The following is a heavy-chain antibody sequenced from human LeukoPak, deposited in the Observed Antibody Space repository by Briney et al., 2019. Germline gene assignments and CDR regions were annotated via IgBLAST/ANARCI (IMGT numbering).Heavy chain of an antibody. CDR3: ARGHVFGFDYYYYLDV. J-gene: IGHJ6*03. CDR2: IGSSITYT. CDR1: GFAFTNYP. D-gene: IGHD3-16*01. Sequence: MTGGSLRLSCVASGFAFTNYPMNWVRQAPGKGLEWVSSIGSSITYTYYADSVKGRFTISRDNTKNSLFLQMNRLSAEDTAVYCCARGHVFGFDYYYYLDVWGKGTTVAVSS. V-gene: IGHV3-21*01.